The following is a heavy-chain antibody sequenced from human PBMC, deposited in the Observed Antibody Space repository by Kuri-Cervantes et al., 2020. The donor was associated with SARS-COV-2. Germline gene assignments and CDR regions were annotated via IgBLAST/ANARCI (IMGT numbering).Heavy chain of an antibody. V-gene: IGHV1-69*05. D-gene: IGHD6-19*01. CDR2: IIPIFGTA. Sequence: SVKVSCKASGATFSTYGFSWVRQAPGQGLEWMGGIIPIFGTANYAQKFQGRVTITTDESTSTAYMELSSLRSEDTAVYYCARGPLYSSGWYGLGPLGVPFSTDYWGQGTLVTVSS. CDR3: ARGPLYSSGWYGLGPLGVPFSTDY. J-gene: IGHJ4*02. CDR1: GATFSTYG.